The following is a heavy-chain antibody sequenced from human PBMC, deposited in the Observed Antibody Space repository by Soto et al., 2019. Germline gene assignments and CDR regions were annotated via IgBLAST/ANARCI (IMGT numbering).Heavy chain of an antibody. J-gene: IGHJ5*02. V-gene: IGHV4-39*01. D-gene: IGHD3-22*01. Sequence: QLQLQESGPGLVKPSETLSLTCTVSGGSISSSSYYWGWIRQPPGKGLEWIGSIYYSGSTYYNPSLKSRVTISVDTSKNQFSLKVSSVTAADTAVYYCDKSGGSSGYYSFDPWGQGTLVTVSS. CDR2: IYYSGST. CDR3: DKSGGSSGYYSFDP. CDR1: GGSISSSSYY.